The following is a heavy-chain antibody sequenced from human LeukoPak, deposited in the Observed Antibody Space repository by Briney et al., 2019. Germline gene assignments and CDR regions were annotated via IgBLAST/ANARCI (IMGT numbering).Heavy chain of an antibody. CDR2: IKQDGSEK. D-gene: IGHD3-3*01. CDR1: GFTFSNNW. Sequence: GGSLRLSCAASGFTFSNNWMTWVRQAPGKGLEWVANIKQDGSEKYYVDSVKGRFTISRDNAKNSLYLQMNSLRAEDTAVYYCARERQNKDFWSGGDYWGQGTLVTVSS. J-gene: IGHJ4*02. V-gene: IGHV3-7*01. CDR3: ARERQNKDFWSGGDY.